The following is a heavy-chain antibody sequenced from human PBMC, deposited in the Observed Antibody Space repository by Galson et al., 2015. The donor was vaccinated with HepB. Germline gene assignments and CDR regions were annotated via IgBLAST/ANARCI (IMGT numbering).Heavy chain of an antibody. CDR3: AKVFPEKTDGWYRQALYYFDS. D-gene: IGHD6-19*01. Sequence: SLRLSCAASGFPFSYYAMTWVRQAPGKGLEWVSAITPSGDNTYSADSLKGRFTISRDNSKNTVFLQMNSLRADDTAIYFCAKVFPEKTDGWYRQALYYFDSWGHGTRGTVSS. CDR1: GFPFSYYA. CDR2: ITPSGDNT. J-gene: IGHJ4*01. V-gene: IGHV3-23*01.